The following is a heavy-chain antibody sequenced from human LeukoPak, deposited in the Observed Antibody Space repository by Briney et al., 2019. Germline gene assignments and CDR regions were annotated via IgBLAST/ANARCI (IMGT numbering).Heavy chain of an antibody. CDR1: GFTFSSYG. CDR2: IWYDGSNK. V-gene: IGHV3-33*01. Sequence: GGSLRLSCAASGFTFSSYGMHWVRQAPGKGLEWVAVIWYDGSNKYYADSVKGRFTISRDNSKNTLYLQMNSLRAEDTAVYYCARDHGTSSPYCMDVWGKGTTVTVSS. CDR3: ARDHGTSSPYCMDV. J-gene: IGHJ6*03. D-gene: IGHD2-2*01.